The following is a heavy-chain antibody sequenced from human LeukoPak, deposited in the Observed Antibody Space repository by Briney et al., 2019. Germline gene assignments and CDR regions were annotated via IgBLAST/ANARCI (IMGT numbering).Heavy chain of an antibody. J-gene: IGHJ4*02. CDR3: GSTIFGVVIDLDSGYY. CDR2: ISYDGSKQ. Sequence: PGGSLRLSCASSGFTLSNYAMHWVRQAPGKGLEWVAVISYDGSKQDYVDPVKGRFTISRGNSKNTLYLQMNSLRAEDTAVYYCGSTIFGVVIDLDSGYYWGQGTLVTVSS. V-gene: IGHV3-30*04. D-gene: IGHD3-3*01. CDR1: GFTLSNYA.